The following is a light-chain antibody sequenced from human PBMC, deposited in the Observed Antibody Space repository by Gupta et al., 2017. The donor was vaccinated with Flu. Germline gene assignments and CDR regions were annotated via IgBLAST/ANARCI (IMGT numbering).Light chain of an antibody. CDR2: DAS. CDR1: QSVGSS. CDR3: QQSHRWPRT. Sequence: GEGATLSCRASQSVGSSIAWYQHKPGRSPSLVIFDASTRAIGVPARFSGFGSGTEFTLTISSLQSDDFAVYYCQQSHRWPRTFGQGTRWKS. V-gene: IGKV3-15*01. J-gene: IGKJ1*01.